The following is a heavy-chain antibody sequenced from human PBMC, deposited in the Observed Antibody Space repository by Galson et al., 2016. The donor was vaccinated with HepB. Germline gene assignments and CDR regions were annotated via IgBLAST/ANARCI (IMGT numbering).Heavy chain of an antibody. D-gene: IGHD6-6*01. V-gene: IGHV4-39*01. CDR3: SRPPSSIAAASDAFDL. Sequence: SETLSLTCNVSGGSIRGSPYYWGWIRQPPGKGLEWIGSIYHTGNTYYTPSLKSRVTMHVDTSKNQISLKLNSVTAADSAVYYCSRPPSSIAAASDAFDLWGRGTMVTVSS. CDR1: GGSIRGSPYY. CDR2: IYHTGNT. J-gene: IGHJ3*01.